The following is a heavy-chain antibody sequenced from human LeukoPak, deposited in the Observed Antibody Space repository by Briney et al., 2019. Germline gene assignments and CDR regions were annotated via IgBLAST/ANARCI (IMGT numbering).Heavy chain of an antibody. V-gene: IGHV1-2*02. J-gene: IGHJ1*01. CDR2: INPNSGGT. CDR1: GYTFTGYY. D-gene: IGHD5-24*01. Sequence: ASVKVSCKASGYTFTGYYMHCVRQAPGQGLEWMGWINPNSGGTNYAQKFQGRVTMTRDTSISTAYMELSRLRSDDTAVYYCAREMATRSEYFQHWGQGTLVTVSS. CDR3: AREMATRSEYFQH.